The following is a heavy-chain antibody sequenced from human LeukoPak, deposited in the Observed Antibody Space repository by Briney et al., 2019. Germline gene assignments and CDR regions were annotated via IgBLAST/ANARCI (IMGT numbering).Heavy chain of an antibody. CDR1: GFIFTDHF. J-gene: IGHJ4*02. Sequence: GSSVKVSCLCTGFIFTDHFIHWVRQVPGQGLEWMGYIGPHSRFTSSPQEFQGRVTMTRDTSMTTAYMELTGLTYDDTALYFCVRDGEGILSKDFDYWGQGTLVTVSS. CDR2: IGPHSRFT. CDR3: VRDGEGILSKDFDY. D-gene: IGHD2/OR15-2a*01. V-gene: IGHV1-2*02.